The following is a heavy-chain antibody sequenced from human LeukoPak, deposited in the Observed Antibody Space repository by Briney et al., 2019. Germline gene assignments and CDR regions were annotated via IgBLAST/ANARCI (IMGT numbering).Heavy chain of an antibody. CDR1: GFTFSSYE. J-gene: IGHJ4*02. CDR2: ISSSGSTI. CDR3: ARLQWFGGYYSDY. V-gene: IGHV3-48*03. Sequence: GGSLRLSCAASGFTFSSYEMNWVHQAPGKGLEWVSYISSSGSTIYYADSVKGRFTISRDNAKNSLYLQMNSLRAEDTAVYYCARLQWFGGYYSDYWGQGTLVTVSS. D-gene: IGHD3-10*01.